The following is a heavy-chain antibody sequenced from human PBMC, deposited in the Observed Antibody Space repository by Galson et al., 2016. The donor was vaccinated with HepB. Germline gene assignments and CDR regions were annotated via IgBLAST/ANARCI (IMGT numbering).Heavy chain of an antibody. J-gene: IGHJ4*02. V-gene: IGHV5-51*01. CDR1: GSSFTPYW. CDR3: ARRKNYAPDY. Sequence: QSGAEVTTPGESLKISCKASGSSFTPYWIGWVRQVPGKGLEWVGIIYPGDSDTRYSPSFHGQVTISADRSISTVYLQWSSLKASYTAMYYCARRKNYAPDYWGQGTLVTVAS. CDR2: IYPGDSDT. D-gene: IGHD1-7*01.